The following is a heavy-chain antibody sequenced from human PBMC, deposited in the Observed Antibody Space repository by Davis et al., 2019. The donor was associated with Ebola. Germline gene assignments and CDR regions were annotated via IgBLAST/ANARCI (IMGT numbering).Heavy chain of an antibody. CDR3: ARAHGVPAAKPGYYSGMDV. V-gene: IGHV1-69*13. CDR1: GCTFSSYA. J-gene: IGHJ6*02. CDR2: IILIFGTA. D-gene: IGHD2-2*01. Sequence: SVKVSCKASGCTFSSYAISWVRQAPGQGLEWMGGIILIFGTANYAQKFQGRVTITADESTSPAYMELSSLRSEDTALYYCARAHGVPAAKPGYYSGMDVWGQGTTVTVSS.